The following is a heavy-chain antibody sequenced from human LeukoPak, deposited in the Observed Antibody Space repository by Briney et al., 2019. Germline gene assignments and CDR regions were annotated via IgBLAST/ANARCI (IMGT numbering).Heavy chain of an antibody. Sequence: SETLSLTCTVSGGTIRSVGYCWRWIRHLPEKGLEYIGYIYYSGTSRTTSYNPSLNSRVSISVDTSKNQFSLTLSSVTAADAAIYYCARENTNLRYLDYWGRGTRVAVSS. V-gene: IGHV4-31*03. J-gene: IGHJ4*02. CDR3: ARENTNLRYLDY. CDR2: IYYSGTSRTT. D-gene: IGHD3-9*01. CDR1: GGTIRSVGYC.